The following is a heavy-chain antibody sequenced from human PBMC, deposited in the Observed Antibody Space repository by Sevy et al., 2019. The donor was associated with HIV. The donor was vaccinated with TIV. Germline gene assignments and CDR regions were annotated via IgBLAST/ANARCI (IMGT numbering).Heavy chain of an antibody. D-gene: IGHD3-3*01. J-gene: IGHJ6*02. V-gene: IGHV1-69*13. CDR2: IIPIFGTA. CDR3: ARVTIFGVVTSYDYGMDV. CDR1: GGTFSSYA. Sequence: ASVKVSCKASGGTFSSYAISWVRQAPGQGLEWMGGIIPIFGTANYAQTFQGRVTITADESTSTAYMELSSLRSEDTAVYYCARVTIFGVVTSYDYGMDVWGQGTTVTVSS.